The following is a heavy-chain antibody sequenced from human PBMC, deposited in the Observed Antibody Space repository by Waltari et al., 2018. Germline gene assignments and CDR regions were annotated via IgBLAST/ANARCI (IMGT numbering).Heavy chain of an antibody. CDR1: GFTFHTYS. V-gene: IGHV3-21*01. D-gene: IGHD2-15*01. Sequence: EVQLVESGGGLVKAGGSLRLSCAASGFTFHTYSMNWVRQAPGKGLEWVSSISSSSSYKYYADSLKGRFTISRDSATKSLYLQMNSLRAEDTAVYYCARGTQGGYGMDVWGQGTTVTVSS. J-gene: IGHJ6*02. CDR2: ISSSSSYK. CDR3: ARGTQGGYGMDV.